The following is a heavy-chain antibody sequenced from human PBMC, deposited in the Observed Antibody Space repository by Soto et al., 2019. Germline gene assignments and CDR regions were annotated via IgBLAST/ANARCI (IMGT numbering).Heavy chain of an antibody. V-gene: IGHV1-18*01. D-gene: IGHD6-13*01. CDR1: GYTFTSYG. J-gene: IGHJ3*02. CDR3: ASDPGYSTTWHQAFDI. CDR2: ISTYNGNT. Sequence: QVQLVQSGAEVKKPGASVKVSCKASGYTFTSYGISWVRQAPGQGPEWMGRISTYNGNTKYVQKLQGRVTMTTDTATNTAYMELRSLRYDDTAVYYCASDPGYSTTWHQAFDIWGQGTMVTVSS.